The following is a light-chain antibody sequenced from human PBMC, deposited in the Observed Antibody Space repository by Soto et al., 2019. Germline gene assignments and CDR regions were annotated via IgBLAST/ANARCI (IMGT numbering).Light chain of an antibody. V-gene: IGKV3-20*01. CDR2: GAS. CDR1: QSVSNNY. CDR3: QQYGSSGT. J-gene: IGKJ1*01. Sequence: EIGLTQSPGTLSLSPGERATISCRASQSVSNNYLAWYQQKPGQAPRLLIYGASNRATGIPDRFSGSGSGTDFTLTISRLEPEDFAVYYCQQYGSSGTFGQGTKVDIK.